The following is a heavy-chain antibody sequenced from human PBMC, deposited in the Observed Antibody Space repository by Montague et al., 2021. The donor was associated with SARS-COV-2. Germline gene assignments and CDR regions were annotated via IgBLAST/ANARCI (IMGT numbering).Heavy chain of an antibody. V-gene: IGHV3-20*01. D-gene: IGHD3-10*01. CDR2: ISRSGDST. J-gene: IGHJ4*02. CDR1: GFTFDDYG. Sequence: SLRLSCAVSGFTFDDYGMSWVRQVPGKGLEWVSGISRSGDSTAYGDSVKGRFFISRDNAKSTLYLQMNSLRVEDTAFYHCSRGGGMIRGVVDFWGQGILVSVSS. CDR3: SRGGGMIRGVVDF.